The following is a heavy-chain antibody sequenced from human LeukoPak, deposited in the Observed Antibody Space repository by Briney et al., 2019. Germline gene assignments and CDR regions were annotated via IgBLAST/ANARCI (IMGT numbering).Heavy chain of an antibody. V-gene: IGHV1-2*02. Sequence: ASVKVSCKASGYTFTGYPMHWVRQAPGRGLEWMGWINPNSGGTNYAQNFQGRVTMTRDTSISTAYMELSRLTSDDTAVYFCAPSGEDYFDYWGQGTLLTVSS. CDR3: APSGEDYFDY. CDR2: INPNSGGT. CDR1: GYTFTGYP. D-gene: IGHD3-3*01. J-gene: IGHJ4*02.